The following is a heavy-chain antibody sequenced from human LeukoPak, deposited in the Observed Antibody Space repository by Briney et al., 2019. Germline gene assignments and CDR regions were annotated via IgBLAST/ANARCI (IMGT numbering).Heavy chain of an antibody. CDR2: ISGSGGST. J-gene: IGHJ4*02. Sequence: PGGSLRLSCAASGFTLSSYAMSCVRQAPGKGLEWVSAISGSGGSTYYADSVKGRFTISRDNSKNTLYLQMNSLRAEDTAVYYCAKDLWVVAAAGFDYWGQGTLVTVSS. V-gene: IGHV3-23*01. CDR1: GFTLSSYA. D-gene: IGHD6-13*01. CDR3: AKDLWVVAAAGFDY.